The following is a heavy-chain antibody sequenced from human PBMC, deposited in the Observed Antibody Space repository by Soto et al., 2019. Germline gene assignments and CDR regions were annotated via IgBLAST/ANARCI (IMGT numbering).Heavy chain of an antibody. J-gene: IGHJ5*02. CDR2: IWYDGSNK. CDR3: ARDECSGGSCYLPQTWFDP. CDR1: GFTFSSYG. Sequence: PGGSLRLSCAASGFTFSSYGMHWVRQAPGKGLEWVAVIWYDGSNKYYADSVKGRFTISRDNSKNTLYLQMNSLRAEDTAVYYCARDECSGGSCYLPQTWFDPWGQGTLVTVSS. V-gene: IGHV3-33*01. D-gene: IGHD2-15*01.